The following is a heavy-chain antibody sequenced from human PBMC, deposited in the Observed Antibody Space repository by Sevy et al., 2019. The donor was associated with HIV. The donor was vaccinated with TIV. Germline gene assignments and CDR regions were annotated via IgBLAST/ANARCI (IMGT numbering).Heavy chain of an antibody. CDR1: GFTFSTYG. CDR3: ARDEQTYGDYDYFDY. Sequence: GGSLRLSCAASGFTFSTYGMNWVRQAPGKGLEWVSYISGSGRTIFYADSVKGRFTISRDNAKKSLYLQMDSLTAEDTVVYYCARDEQTYGDYDYFDYWGQGTLVTVSS. J-gene: IGHJ4*02. V-gene: IGHV3-48*01. D-gene: IGHD4-17*01. CDR2: ISGSGRTI.